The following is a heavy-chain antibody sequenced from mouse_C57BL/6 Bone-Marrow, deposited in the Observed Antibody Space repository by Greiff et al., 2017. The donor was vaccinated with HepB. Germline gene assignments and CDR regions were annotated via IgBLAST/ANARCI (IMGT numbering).Heavy chain of an antibody. J-gene: IGHJ3*01. V-gene: IGHV1-20*01. D-gene: IGHD2-4*01. CDR2: INPYNGDT. Sequence: VQLQQSGPELVKPGDSVKISCKASGYSFTGYFMNWVMQSHGKSLEWIGRINPYNGDTFYNQKFKGKATLTVDKSSSTAHMELRSLTSEDSAVYYCARGEVYYDDDAAFAYWGQGTLVTVAA. CDR3: ARGEVYYDDDAAFAY. CDR1: GYSFTGYF.